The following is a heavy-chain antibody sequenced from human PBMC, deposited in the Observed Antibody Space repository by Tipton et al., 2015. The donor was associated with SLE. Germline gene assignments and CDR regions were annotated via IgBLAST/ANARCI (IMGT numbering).Heavy chain of an antibody. CDR3: ARGGVGGYDYFDY. V-gene: IGHV4-59*01. D-gene: IGHD5-12*01. CDR1: GGSISSYY. CDR2: IDYSGST. Sequence: TLSLTCTVSGGSISSYYWGWVRQPPGKGLEWIGYIDYSGSTNYNSSLKSRVTLSLDASKNQFSLKLNSVTAADTAVYYCARGGVGGYDYFDYWGQGTLVTVSS. J-gene: IGHJ4*02.